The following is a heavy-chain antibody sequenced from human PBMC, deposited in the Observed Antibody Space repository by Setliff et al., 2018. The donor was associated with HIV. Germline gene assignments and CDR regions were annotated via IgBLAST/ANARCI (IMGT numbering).Heavy chain of an antibody. V-gene: IGHV4-4*07. D-gene: IGHD6-19*01. CDR1: AGSISTYY. CDR3: VRDPGYSSGWSGTTFDY. CDR2: LYSSGST. Sequence: ETLSLTCTVSAGSISTYYWTWIRQPPGKGLEWIGRLYSSGSTDYNPSLKDRVTISVDTSKNQLSLKWRFVTAADTAVYYCVRDPGYSSGWSGTTFDYWGQGTLVTVSS. J-gene: IGHJ4*02.